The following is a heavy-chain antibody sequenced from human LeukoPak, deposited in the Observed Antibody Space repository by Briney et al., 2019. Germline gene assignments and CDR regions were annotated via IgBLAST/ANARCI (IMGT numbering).Heavy chain of an antibody. CDR1: GFTFSSYA. CDR3: ANPTPALWFGELSGY. Sequence: PGGSLRLSCAASGFTFSSYAMSWVRQAPGKGLEWVSAISGSGGSTYYADSVKGRFTISRDNSKNTLYLQMNSLRAEDTAVYYCANPTPALWFGELSGYWGQGTLVTVSS. J-gene: IGHJ4*02. D-gene: IGHD3-10*01. V-gene: IGHV3-23*01. CDR2: ISGSGGST.